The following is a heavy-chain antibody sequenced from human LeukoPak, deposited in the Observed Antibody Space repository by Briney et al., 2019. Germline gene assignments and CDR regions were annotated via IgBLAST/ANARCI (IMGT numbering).Heavy chain of an antibody. CDR2: ISGSGGTT. D-gene: IGHD1-1*01. V-gene: IGHV3-23*01. Sequence: GGSLRLSCAASGFTFSSYAMSWVRQAPGKGLEWVSAISGSGGTTYYADSVKGRFTISRDNSKNTLYLQMNSLRAEDTAVYYCARTTTFAPHFDYWGQGTLVTVSS. J-gene: IGHJ4*02. CDR1: GFTFSSYA. CDR3: ARTTTFAPHFDY.